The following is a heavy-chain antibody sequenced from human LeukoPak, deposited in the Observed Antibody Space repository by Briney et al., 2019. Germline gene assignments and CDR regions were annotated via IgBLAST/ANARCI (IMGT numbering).Heavy chain of an antibody. CDR2: ISSASGSI. D-gene: IGHD6-13*01. Sequence: GGSLRLSCAASGVTFSGYSMNWVRQAPGKGLEWVSYISSASGSIYYADSVKGRFTISRDNAKNSLFLQMNSLRSEDTAVYYCARSAAGYDAFDIWGQGTMVTVSS. J-gene: IGHJ3*02. V-gene: IGHV3-48*04. CDR1: GVTFSGYS. CDR3: ARSAAGYDAFDI.